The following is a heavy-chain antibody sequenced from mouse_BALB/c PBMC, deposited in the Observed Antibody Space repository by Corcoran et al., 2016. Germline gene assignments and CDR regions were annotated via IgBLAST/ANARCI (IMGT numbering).Heavy chain of an antibody. D-gene: IGHD1-1*01. V-gene: IGHV9-1*02. CDR2: INTYTGEP. CDR3: ARGGLATVVDVSFAY. J-gene: IGHJ3*01. Sequence: QIQLVQYGPELKKPGETVKISCKASGYTFTNYGMNWVKQAPGKGLKWMGWINTYTGEPTYADDFKGRFAFSLETSASTAYLQINNLKNEDMATYFCARGGLATVVDVSFAYWGQGTLVTVSA. CDR1: GYTFTNYG.